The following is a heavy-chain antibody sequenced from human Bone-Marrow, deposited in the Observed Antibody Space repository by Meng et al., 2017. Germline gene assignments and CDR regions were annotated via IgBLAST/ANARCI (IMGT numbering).Heavy chain of an antibody. CDR3: ARNSRIVVVTPDWYFDL. CDR1: GFTFSSYE. D-gene: IGHD3-22*01. CDR2: ISSSGSTI. Sequence: GESLKISCAASGFTFSSYEMNWVRQAPGKGLEWVSYISSSGSTIYYADSVKGRFTISRDNAKNSLYLQMNSLRAEDTAVYYCARNSRIVVVTPDWYFDLWGRGTLVTVSS. V-gene: IGHV3-48*03. J-gene: IGHJ2*01.